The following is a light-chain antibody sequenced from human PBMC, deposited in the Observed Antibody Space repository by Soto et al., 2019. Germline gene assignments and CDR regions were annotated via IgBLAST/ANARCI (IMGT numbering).Light chain of an antibody. V-gene: IGLV2-14*01. CDR2: EVS. CDR1: SSDVGAYNR. Sequence: QSALTQPASVSGSPGQSITISCTGTSSDVGAYNRVSWYQQHSGKAPKLMIYEVSHRPSGVSNRFSGSKSGNTASMTISGLQAEDEADYYCLSYTTSSSYVFGTGTKVTVL. CDR3: LSYTTSSSYV. J-gene: IGLJ1*01.